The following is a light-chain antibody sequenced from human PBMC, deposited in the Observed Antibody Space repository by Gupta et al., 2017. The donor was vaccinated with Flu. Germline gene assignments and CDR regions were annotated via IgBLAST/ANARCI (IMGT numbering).Light chain of an antibody. CDR1: AGAVTSGHW. CDR3: MLSYCSGVV. J-gene: IGLJ2*01. CDR2: DTT. V-gene: IGLV7-46*01. Sequence: QDVVTQEPSLTVSPGGTVPLTCASRAGAVTSGHWPYWIQQKPGQAPRTLIYDTTNRHSWTPARFSGSLCGGKAVLTLSGAQTEDEDEYYCMLSYCSGVVFGGGTKLTVL.